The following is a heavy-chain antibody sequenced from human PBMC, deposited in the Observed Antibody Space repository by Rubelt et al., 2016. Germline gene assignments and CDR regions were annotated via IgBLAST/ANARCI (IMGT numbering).Heavy chain of an antibody. J-gene: IGHJ6*02. Sequence: QLQLQESGPGLVKPSETLSLTCTVSGGSISSSSYYWGWIRQPPGKGLEWIGSIYYSGSTYYNPSLKSRVTISVDTSKNQFSLKLCSLTSADTAVYYCARAMFAVGTKYYYGIDVWGQGTTVTVSS. CDR2: IYYSGST. D-gene: IGHD3-3*01. CDR1: GGSISSSSYY. CDR3: ARAMFAVGTKYYYGIDV. V-gene: IGHV4-39*07.